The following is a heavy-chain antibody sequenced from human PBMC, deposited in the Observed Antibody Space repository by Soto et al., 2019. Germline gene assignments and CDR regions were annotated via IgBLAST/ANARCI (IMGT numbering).Heavy chain of an antibody. D-gene: IGHD6-19*01. Sequence: WASVKVSCKASGYGFTIYGLSWVRQAPGQGLEWMAWISPYNGNANYAQKFQGRVSMTTDTSTSTAYMELRSLSSDDTAVYYCARDLGFSSSKALDFWGQGKLITVSS. CDR1: GYGFTIYG. J-gene: IGHJ4*02. V-gene: IGHV1-18*01. CDR3: ARDLGFSSSKALDF. CDR2: ISPYNGNA.